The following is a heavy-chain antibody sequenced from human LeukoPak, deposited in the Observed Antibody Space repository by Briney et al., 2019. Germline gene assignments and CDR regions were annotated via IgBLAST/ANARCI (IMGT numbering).Heavy chain of an antibody. J-gene: IGHJ4*02. CDR1: GGSISSYY. V-gene: IGHV4-4*07. D-gene: IGHD3-22*01. CDR2: IYTSGST. Sequence: PSETLSLTCTVSGGSISSYYWSWIRQPAGKGLEWIGRIYTSGSTNYNPSLKSRVTISVDTSKNQFSLTLSSVTAAATAVYYCARGPYSYDSSGCFDYWGQGTLVTVSS. CDR3: ARGPYSYDSSGCFDY.